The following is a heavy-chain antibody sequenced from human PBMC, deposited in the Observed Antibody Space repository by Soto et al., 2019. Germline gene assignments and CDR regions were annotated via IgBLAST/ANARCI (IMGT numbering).Heavy chain of an antibody. J-gene: IGHJ5*02. CDR2: INHSGST. CDR3: ASSAVAGITDWFDP. CDR1: GGSFSGYY. D-gene: IGHD6-19*01. Sequence: SETLSLTCAVYGGSFSGYYWSWIRQPPGKGLEWIGEINHSGSTNYNPSLESRVAISVDTSKNQFSLKLSSVTAADTAVYYCASSAVAGITDWFDPWGQGTLVTVSS. V-gene: IGHV4-34*01.